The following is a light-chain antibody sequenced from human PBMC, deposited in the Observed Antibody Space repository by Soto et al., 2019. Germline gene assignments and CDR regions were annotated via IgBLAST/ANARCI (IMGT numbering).Light chain of an antibody. CDR3: SSYTSSSTLV. CDR1: SSDIGGMNY. V-gene: IGLV2-14*01. CDR2: KVS. Sequence: HSALTQPASVSGSPGQSITISCTGTSSDIGGMNYVSWYQDHPGRAPKLMIYKVSNRPPGISSRFSGSKSGNTASLTISGLQAEDEAAYYCSSYTSSSTLVFGGGTKLTVL. J-gene: IGLJ2*01.